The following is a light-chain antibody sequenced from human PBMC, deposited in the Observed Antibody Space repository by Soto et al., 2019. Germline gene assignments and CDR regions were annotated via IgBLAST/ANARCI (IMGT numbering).Light chain of an antibody. V-gene: IGKV1-13*02. CDR2: DAS. CDR3: LLFNTYPQA. CDR1: QRIGSA. J-gene: IGKJ4*01. Sequence: AIQLTQSPSSLSASIGDRVTITCRARQRIGSALAWYQQAPGKPPKLLIFDASTLENGVPSRFSGGGSGTDFTLTISSLQPEDFATYYCLLFNTYPQAFGGGTKVEIK.